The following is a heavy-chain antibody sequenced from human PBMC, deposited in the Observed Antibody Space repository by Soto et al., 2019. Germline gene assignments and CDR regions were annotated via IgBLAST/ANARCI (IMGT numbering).Heavy chain of an antibody. J-gene: IGHJ4*02. Sequence: QVQLVQSGAEVKKPGSSVKVSCKASGGTFSSYAISWGRQAPGQGLEWMGGIIPIFGTANYAQKFQGRVTITADESTSTAYMELSSLRSEDTAVYYCARDLGTHAGSGWYFAYWGQGTLVTVSS. CDR1: GGTFSSYA. V-gene: IGHV1-69*01. CDR3: ARDLGTHAGSGWYFAY. D-gene: IGHD6-19*01. CDR2: IIPIFGTA.